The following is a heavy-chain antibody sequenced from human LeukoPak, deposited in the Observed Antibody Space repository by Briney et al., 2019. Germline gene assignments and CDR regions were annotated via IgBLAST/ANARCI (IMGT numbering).Heavy chain of an antibody. V-gene: IGHV1-8*03. D-gene: IGHD5-18*01. CDR1: GYTFTSYD. J-gene: IGHJ4*02. CDR3: ARGEGYSYGLDY. CDR2: MNPNSGNT. Sequence: GASVKVSCKASGYTFTSYDINWVRQATGQGLEWMGWMNPNSGNTGYAQKFQGRVTITRNTSISTAYMELSSLRPEDTAVYYCARGEGYSYGLDYWGQGTLVTVSS.